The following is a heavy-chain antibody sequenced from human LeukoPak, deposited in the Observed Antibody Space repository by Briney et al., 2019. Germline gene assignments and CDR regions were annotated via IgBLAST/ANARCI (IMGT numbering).Heavy chain of an antibody. CDR1: GGSVSSGSYY. Sequence: SETLSLTCTVPGGSVSSGSYYWSWIRQPPGKGLEWIGYIYYSGSTNYNPSLKSRVTISVDTSKNQFSLKLSSVTAADTAVYYCARDREYCGGDCSYYFDYWGQGTLVTVSS. J-gene: IGHJ4*02. CDR3: ARDREYCGGDCSYYFDY. CDR2: IYYSGST. V-gene: IGHV4-61*01. D-gene: IGHD2-21*01.